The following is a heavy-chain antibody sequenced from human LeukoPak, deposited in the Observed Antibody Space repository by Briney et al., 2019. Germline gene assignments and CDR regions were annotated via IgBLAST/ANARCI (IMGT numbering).Heavy chain of an antibody. CDR3: ARTYSSSWSHCDS. CDR2: INPSRGST. J-gene: IGHJ4*02. CDR1: GSTFTRYY. Sequence: GASVKVSCKASGSTFTRYYIHWVRQAPGQGLDWMGMINPSRGSTRFAQMFQDRVTMTRDTSTSAVYMELSSLTSEDTAMYYCARTYSSSWSHCDSWGQGTLVTVSS. D-gene: IGHD6-13*01. V-gene: IGHV1-46*01.